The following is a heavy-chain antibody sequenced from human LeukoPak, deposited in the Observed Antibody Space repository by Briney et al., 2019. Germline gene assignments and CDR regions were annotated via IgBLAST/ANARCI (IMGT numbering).Heavy chain of an antibody. CDR2: ISWNSGST. CDR1: GFTFDDYA. Sequence: GGSLRLSCAASGFTFDDYAMHWVRQAPGKGLEWVSGISWNSGSTGYADSVKGRFTISRDNAKNSLYLQMNSLRAEDTALYYCAKDIRVAGPYYFDYWGQGTLVTVSS. J-gene: IGHJ4*02. CDR3: AKDIRVAGPYYFDY. D-gene: IGHD6-19*01. V-gene: IGHV3-9*01.